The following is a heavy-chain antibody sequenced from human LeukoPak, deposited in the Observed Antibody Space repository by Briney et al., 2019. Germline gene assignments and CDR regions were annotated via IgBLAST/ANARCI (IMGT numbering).Heavy chain of an antibody. D-gene: IGHD2-2*01. CDR2: IYSGGST. CDR3: ARDTFGPYCSSTSCTYG. CDR1: GFTVSSNY. Sequence: GGSLRLSCAASGFTVSSNYMCWVRQAPGKGLEWVSVIYSGGSTYYADSVKGRFTISRDNSKNTLYLQMNSLRAEDTAVYYCARDTFGPYCSSTSCTYGWGQGTLVTVSS. V-gene: IGHV3-53*01. J-gene: IGHJ4*02.